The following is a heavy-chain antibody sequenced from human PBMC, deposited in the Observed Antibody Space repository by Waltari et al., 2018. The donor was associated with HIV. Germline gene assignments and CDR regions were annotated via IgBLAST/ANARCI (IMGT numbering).Heavy chain of an antibody. D-gene: IGHD2-21*02. V-gene: IGHV3-11*01. Sequence: QVQLVESGGGLVKPGGSLRLSCAASGFVFSDFYMSWFRQAPGKGLEWISYISSRGTTIYYRDSVKGRFTISRDNAKNSLSLQMNSLRAEDTAVYYCASPGPYCGGDCYLDWGPGTLVTVSS. J-gene: IGHJ4*02. CDR1: GFVFSDFY. CDR2: ISSRGTTI. CDR3: ASPGPYCGGDCYLD.